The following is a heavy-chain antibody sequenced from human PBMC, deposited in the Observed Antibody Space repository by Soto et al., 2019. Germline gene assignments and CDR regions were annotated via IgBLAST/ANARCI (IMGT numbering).Heavy chain of an antibody. CDR3: AREYY. J-gene: IGHJ4*02. CDR1: GFTFSSYG. V-gene: IGHV3-7*01. CDR2: VKQDGSEK. Sequence: GGSLRLSCAASGFTFSSYGMSWVRQAPGKGLEWVASVKQDGSEKYYVDSVMGRFTISRDNAKNSLYLQMNSLKAEDTAVYYCAREYYWGQGTQVTVSS.